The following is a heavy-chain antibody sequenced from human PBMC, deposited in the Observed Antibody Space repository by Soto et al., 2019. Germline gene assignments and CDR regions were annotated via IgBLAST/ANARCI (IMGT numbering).Heavy chain of an antibody. V-gene: IGHV3-30*03. J-gene: IGHJ4*02. D-gene: IGHD1-26*01. CDR1: GSSFISSG. CDR3: ATGWFRSSDY. CDR2: LSYDGNFA. Sequence: QMQLVESGGAVVQPGMSLRVSCAASGSSFISSGMHWVRQARDKGLEWVASLSYDGNFAHYADSVKGRFTISRDNSRKTLYLDMKSLRPDDSAVHYCATGWFRSSDYWGQGTLVTVSS.